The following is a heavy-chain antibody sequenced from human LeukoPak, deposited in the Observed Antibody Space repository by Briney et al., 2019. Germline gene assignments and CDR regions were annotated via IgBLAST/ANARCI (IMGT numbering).Heavy chain of an antibody. Sequence: PGKFLRISCKGSGYSFTSYWITWVRQMPGKGLEWMGRIDPSDSYTNYSPSFQGHVTISADKSISTAYLQWSSLKASDTAMYYCARHMYNSGGSADYWGQGTLVSVSS. D-gene: IGHD6-19*01. CDR2: IDPSDSYT. J-gene: IGHJ4*02. CDR3: ARHMYNSGGSADY. V-gene: IGHV5-10-1*01. CDR1: GYSFTSYW.